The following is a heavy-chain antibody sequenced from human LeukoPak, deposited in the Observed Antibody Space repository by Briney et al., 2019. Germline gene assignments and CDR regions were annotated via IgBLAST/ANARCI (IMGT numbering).Heavy chain of an antibody. J-gene: IGHJ4*02. D-gene: IGHD3-16*01. CDR2: ISSSGSTI. CDR1: GFTFSSYE. Sequence: GGSLRLSCAVSGFTFSSYEMNWVRQAPGKGLEWVSYISSSGSTIYYADSVKGRFTISRDNAKNSLYLQMNSLRAEDTAVYYCARLSVLSGSKDWGQGTLVTVSS. V-gene: IGHV3-48*03. CDR3: ARLSVLSGSKD.